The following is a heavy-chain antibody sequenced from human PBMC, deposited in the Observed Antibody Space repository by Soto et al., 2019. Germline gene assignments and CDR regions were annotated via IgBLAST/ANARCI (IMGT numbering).Heavy chain of an antibody. V-gene: IGHV3-74*01. Sequence: GSLRLSCADSGYNFGGFWMHWVRQAPGKGLVWVSRIDNGGTNTVYADAVKGRFTISRDNAKNTLYLQMNSLRAEDTAVYYCAKDRGRPDAFNIWGQGPLVTVSS. CDR3: AKDRGRPDAFNI. CDR1: GYNFGGFW. D-gene: IGHD3-10*01. CDR2: IDNGGTNT. J-gene: IGHJ1*01.